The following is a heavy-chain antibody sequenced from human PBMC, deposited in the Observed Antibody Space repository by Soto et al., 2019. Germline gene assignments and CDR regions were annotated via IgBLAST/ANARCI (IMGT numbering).Heavy chain of an antibody. CDR2: IYHSGST. V-gene: IGHV4-4*02. D-gene: IGHD2-8*01. Sequence: SSETLSLTCAVSSGSISSSGWWSRVSQPQGKGLEWIGEIYHSGSTNYNPSLKSRVTISVDKSKSQFSLNLSSVTAADTAVYYCARNGGEKTNGVWINYYYMDIWGKGTTVTVSS. CDR3: ARNGGEKTNGVWINYYYMDI. J-gene: IGHJ6*03. CDR1: SGSISSSGW.